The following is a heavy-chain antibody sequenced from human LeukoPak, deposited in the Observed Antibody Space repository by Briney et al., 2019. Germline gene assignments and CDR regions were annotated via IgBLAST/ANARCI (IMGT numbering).Heavy chain of an antibody. CDR3: AKTFSGSYWGEFDY. V-gene: IGHV3-7*01. J-gene: IGHJ4*02. Sequence: GGSLRLSCAASGFSFSDYWMSWVRQAPGKGLEWVANIKKGGSEKHYVDSVKGRFTISRDNAKNSVYLQMGSLRAEDMAVYYCAKTFSGSYWGEFDYWGQGTLVTVSS. D-gene: IGHD1-26*01. CDR2: IKKGGSEK. CDR1: GFSFSDYW.